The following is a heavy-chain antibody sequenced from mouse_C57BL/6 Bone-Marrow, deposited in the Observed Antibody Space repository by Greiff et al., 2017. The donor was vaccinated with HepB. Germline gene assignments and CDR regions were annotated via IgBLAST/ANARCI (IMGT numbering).Heavy chain of an antibody. Sequence: EVQLQQSGTVLARPGASVKMSCKTSGYTFTSYWMHWVKQRPGQGLEWIGAIYPGNSDTSYNQKFKGKAKLTAVTSASTAYMELSSLTNEDSAVYYCTRRDYEGAYYFDYWGQGTTLTVSS. CDR3: TRRDYEGAYYFDY. J-gene: IGHJ2*01. CDR1: GYTFTSYW. D-gene: IGHD2-4*01. V-gene: IGHV1-5*01. CDR2: IYPGNSDT.